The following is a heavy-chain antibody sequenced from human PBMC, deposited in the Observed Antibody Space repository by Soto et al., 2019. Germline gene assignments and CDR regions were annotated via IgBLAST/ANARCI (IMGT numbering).Heavy chain of an antibody. V-gene: IGHV3-23*01. CDR1: GFTFSSYA. J-gene: IGHJ4*02. CDR3: AKLSAYSKGYFDY. CDR2: ISGSGGST. D-gene: IGHD4-4*01. Sequence: EVQLLESGGGLVQPGGSLRLSCAASGFTFSSYAMSWVRQAPGKGLEWVSGISGSGGSTYYADSVKGRFTISRDNSKNTLYLQMISLRAEDTAVYYCAKLSAYSKGYFDYWGQGTLVTVSS.